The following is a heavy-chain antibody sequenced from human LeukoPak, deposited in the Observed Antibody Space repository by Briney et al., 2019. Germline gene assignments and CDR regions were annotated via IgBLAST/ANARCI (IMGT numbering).Heavy chain of an antibody. CDR2: INHSGST. J-gene: IGHJ5*02. CDR3: ARHPHYYGSGSYYPYNWFDP. V-gene: IGHV4-34*01. D-gene: IGHD3-10*01. Sequence: SETLSLTCAVYGGSFSGYYWSWIRQPPGKGLEWIGEINHSGSTNYNPSLKSRVTISVDTSKNQFSLKLSSVTAADTAVYYCARHPHYYGSGSYYPYNWFDPRGQGTLVTVSS. CDR1: GGSFSGYY.